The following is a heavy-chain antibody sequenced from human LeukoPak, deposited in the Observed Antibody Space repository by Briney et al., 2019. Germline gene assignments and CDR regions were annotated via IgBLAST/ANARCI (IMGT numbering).Heavy chain of an antibody. CDR1: GYTFTSYG. CDR2: INPSGGST. Sequence: ASVKASCKASGYTFTSYGISWVRQAPGQGLEWMGIINPSGGSTSYAQKFQGRVTMTRDTSISTAYMELSRLRSDDTAVYYCARDRRYSGYDTFDYWGQGTLVTVSS. J-gene: IGHJ4*02. CDR3: ARDRRYSGYDTFDY. V-gene: IGHV1-46*01. D-gene: IGHD5-12*01.